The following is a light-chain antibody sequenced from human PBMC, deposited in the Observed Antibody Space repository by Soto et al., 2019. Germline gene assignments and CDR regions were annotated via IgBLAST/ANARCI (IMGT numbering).Light chain of an antibody. CDR1: QGISSH. Sequence: ALRMTQSPSSFSASTGDRVTITCRASQGISSHLALYQVKPGKAPRLLIYTASYLESGIPSRFSGSGSGTDFTLTISSLQSEDIAVYYCQQYFSYPLAFGGGTKVEIK. CDR3: QQYFSYPLA. V-gene: IGKV1-8*01. J-gene: IGKJ4*01. CDR2: TAS.